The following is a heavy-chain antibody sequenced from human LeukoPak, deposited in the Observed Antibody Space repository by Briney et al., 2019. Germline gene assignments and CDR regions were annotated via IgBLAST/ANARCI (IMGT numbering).Heavy chain of an antibody. CDR3: ARFEPYYYYMDV. CDR1: GGSISSYY. V-gene: IGHV4-4*07. D-gene: IGHD1-14*01. Sequence: SETLSPTCTVSGGSISSYYWSWIRQPAGKGLEWIGRIYTSGSTNYNPSLKSRVTMSVDTSKNQFSLKLSSVTAADTAVCYCARFEPYYYYMDVWGKGTTVTVSS. J-gene: IGHJ6*03. CDR2: IYTSGST.